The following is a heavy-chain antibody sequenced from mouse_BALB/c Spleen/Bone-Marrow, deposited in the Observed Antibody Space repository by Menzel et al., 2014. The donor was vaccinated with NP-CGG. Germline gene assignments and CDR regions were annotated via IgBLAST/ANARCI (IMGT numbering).Heavy chain of an antibody. J-gene: IGHJ2*01. D-gene: IGHD2-1*01. Sequence: VQLQQSGPSLVQPSQSLSITCTVSGSSLTSYGVHWVRQSPGKGLEWLGVIWRGGSTDYNAAFMSRLSITKDNSKSQVFSRMNSLQADDTAIYYCAKRGNYGYFDYWGQGTTLTVSS. CDR2: IWRGGST. V-gene: IGHV2-5-1*01. CDR1: GSSLTSYG. CDR3: AKRGNYGYFDY.